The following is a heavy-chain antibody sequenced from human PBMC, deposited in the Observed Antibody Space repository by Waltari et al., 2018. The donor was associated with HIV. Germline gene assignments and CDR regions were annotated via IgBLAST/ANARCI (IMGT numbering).Heavy chain of an antibody. CDR3: AKDHYYDSSGPDAFDI. J-gene: IGHJ3*02. V-gene: IGHV3-23*01. CDR1: GFTFSSYA. D-gene: IGHD3-22*01. CDR2: ISGSGGST. Sequence: EVQLLESGGGLVQPGGSLRLSCAASGFTFSSYAMSWVRQAPGKGLEWVSAISGSGGSTYYADSVKGRFTISRDNSKNTLYLQMNSLRAEDTAVYYCAKDHYYDSSGPDAFDIWGQGTMVTVSS.